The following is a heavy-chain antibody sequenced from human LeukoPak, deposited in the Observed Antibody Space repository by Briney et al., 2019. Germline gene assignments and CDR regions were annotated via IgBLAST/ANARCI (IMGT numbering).Heavy chain of an antibody. CDR3: ARDHYGSGSYKSYFDS. CDR1: GGSISTYY. D-gene: IGHD3-10*01. CDR2: LYSGGST. V-gene: IGHV4-4*07. Sequence: SETLSLTCAVSGGSISTYYWSWLRQPAGKGLEWIGRLYSGGSTKYNPSLKSRVTISVGDSNNQFTLKLTSVTAADTAVYYCARDHYGSGSYKSYFDSWGQGVRVTVSS. J-gene: IGHJ5*01.